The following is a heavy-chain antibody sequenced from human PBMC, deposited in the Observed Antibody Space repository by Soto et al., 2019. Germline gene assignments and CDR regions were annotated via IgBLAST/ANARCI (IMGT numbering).Heavy chain of an antibody. CDR3: ANPAECSSSPIGCYYGMDV. CDR1: GFTFSSYV. J-gene: IGHJ6*02. CDR2: IWYDGTNK. V-gene: IGHV3-30*02. D-gene: IGHD2-2*01. Sequence: PGGSLRLSCAASGFTFSSYVMSWVRQAPGKGLEWVALIWYDGTNKYYVDSVKGRFTISRDNSKNTLYLQMNSLRAEDTAVYYCANPAECSSSPIGCYYGMDVWGQGTTVTVSS.